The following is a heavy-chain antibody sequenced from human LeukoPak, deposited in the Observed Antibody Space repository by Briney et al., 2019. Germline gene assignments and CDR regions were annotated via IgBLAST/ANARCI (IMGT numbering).Heavy chain of an antibody. V-gene: IGHV3-20*04. D-gene: IGHD2-21*02. Sequence: GGSLRLSCAASGFSFEDYGMSWVRQAPGKGLEWVSGINWSGGSTFYADSMKGRFTISRDNAKKYLYLQVNSLRAEDTALYYCARESAVTGKPPSFDYWGQGTLVTVSS. J-gene: IGHJ4*02. CDR3: ARESAVTGKPPSFDY. CDR1: GFSFEDYG. CDR2: INWSGGST.